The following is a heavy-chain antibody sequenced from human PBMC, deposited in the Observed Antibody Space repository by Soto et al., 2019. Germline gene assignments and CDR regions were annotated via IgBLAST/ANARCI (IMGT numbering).Heavy chain of an antibody. Sequence: ASVKVSCKASGYTFTSYGISWVRQAPGQGLEWMGWISAYNGNTNYAQKLQGRVTMTTDTSTSTACMELRSLRSDDTAVYYCARERGVGYCSSTSCQPRNWFDPWSQGTLVTVSS. CDR1: GYTFTSYG. D-gene: IGHD2-2*01. CDR3: ARERGVGYCSSTSCQPRNWFDP. CDR2: ISAYNGNT. V-gene: IGHV1-18*01. J-gene: IGHJ5*02.